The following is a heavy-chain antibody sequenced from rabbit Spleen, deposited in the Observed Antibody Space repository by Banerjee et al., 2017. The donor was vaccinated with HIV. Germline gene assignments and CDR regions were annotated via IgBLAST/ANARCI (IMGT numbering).Heavy chain of an antibody. Sequence: QEQLVESGGGLVQPGGSLKLSCTASGFSFSDRDVMCWVRQAPGKGLEWIGYIDPLFGITYYANWVNGRFSISRENAQNTVFLQMTSLTAADTATYFCARDLAAVIGWNFGFWGQGTLVTVS. CDR2: IDPLFGIT. J-gene: IGHJ3*01. CDR3: ARDLAAVIGWNFGF. D-gene: IGHD1-1*01. CDR1: GFSFSDRDV. V-gene: IGHV1S47*01.